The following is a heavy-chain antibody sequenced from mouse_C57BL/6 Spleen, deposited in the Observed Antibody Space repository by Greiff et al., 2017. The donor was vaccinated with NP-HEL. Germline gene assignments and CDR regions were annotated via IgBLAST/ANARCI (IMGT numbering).Heavy chain of an antibody. V-gene: IGHV1-81*01. CDR1: GYTFTSYG. CDR2: IYPRSGNT. Sequence: GYTFTSYGISWVKQRTGQGLEWIGEIYPRSGNTYYNEKFKGKATLTADKSSSTAYMELRSLTSEDSAVYFCARSNGSFDYWGQGTTLTVSS. J-gene: IGHJ2*01. D-gene: IGHD1-1*02. CDR3: ARSNGSFDY.